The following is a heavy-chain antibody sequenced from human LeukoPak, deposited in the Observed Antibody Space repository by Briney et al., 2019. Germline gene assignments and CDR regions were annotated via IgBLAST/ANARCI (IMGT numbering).Heavy chain of an antibody. Sequence: GGSLRLSCAASGFTFSTYSMNWVRQAPGKGLVWVSRINTDGSSTSYADSVKGRLTISRDNTKNTLYLQMNSLRAEDTAVYYCATARPISDYYMDVWGKGTTVTVSS. V-gene: IGHV3-74*01. CDR3: ATARPISDYYMDV. J-gene: IGHJ6*03. CDR2: INTDGSST. CDR1: GFTFSTYS.